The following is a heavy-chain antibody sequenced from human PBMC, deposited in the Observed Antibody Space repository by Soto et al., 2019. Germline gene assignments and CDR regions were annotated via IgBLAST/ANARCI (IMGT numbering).Heavy chain of an antibody. Sequence: QITLKESGPTLVRPTQTLTLTCTFSGFSLSTSGVGVGWIRQPPGKALEWLALIYWDDDKRYSPSLKSRLTITKDTYKNQVVLTMTNMDPVDTATYSCAHSRCGGDCLQSYSSHYYYGMDVWGQGTTVTVSS. CDR2: IYWDDDK. V-gene: IGHV2-5*02. CDR3: AHSRCGGDCLQSYSSHYYYGMDV. D-gene: IGHD2-21*02. J-gene: IGHJ6*02. CDR1: GFSLSTSGVG.